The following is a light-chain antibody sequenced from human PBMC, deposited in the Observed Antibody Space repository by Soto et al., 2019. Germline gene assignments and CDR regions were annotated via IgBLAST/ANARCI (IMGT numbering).Light chain of an antibody. Sequence: MTQSPSSLSASVGDRVTITCRASQSISSYLNWYQQKPGQAPRLLIYGASSRATGFPARFSGSGSGTEFTLTISSLQSEDFAVYFCQQYNNWPRTFGQGTKVEIK. J-gene: IGKJ1*01. CDR3: QQYNNWPRT. CDR2: GAS. V-gene: IGKV3-15*01. CDR1: QSISSY.